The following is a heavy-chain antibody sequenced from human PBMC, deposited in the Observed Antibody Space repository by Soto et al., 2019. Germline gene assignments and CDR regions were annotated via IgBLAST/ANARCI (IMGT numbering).Heavy chain of an antibody. CDR2: IKSKTDGGTT. V-gene: IGHV3-15*07. CDR3: TTESPTIFGVIPTDY. Sequence: GGSLRLSCAASGFTFSNAWMNWVRKAPGKGLEWVGRIKSKTDGGTTDYAAPVKGRFTISRDDSKNTLYLQMNSLKTVDTAVYYCTTESPTIFGVIPTDYWGQGTLVTVSS. D-gene: IGHD3-3*01. CDR1: GFTFSNAW. J-gene: IGHJ4*02.